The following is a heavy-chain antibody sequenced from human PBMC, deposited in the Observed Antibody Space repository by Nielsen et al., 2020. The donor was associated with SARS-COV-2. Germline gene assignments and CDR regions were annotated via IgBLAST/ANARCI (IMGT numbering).Heavy chain of an antibody. D-gene: IGHD2-2*01. CDR3: ARDVSTSRYYYYGMDV. CDR1: GFTFSSYG. Sequence: GSLRLSCAASGFTFSSYGMHWVRQAPGKGLEWVAVIWYDGSNKYYADSVKGRFTISRDNSKNTLYLQMNSLRAEDTAVYYCARDVSTSRYYYYGMDVWGQGTTVTVSS. J-gene: IGHJ6*02. V-gene: IGHV3-33*01. CDR2: IWYDGSNK.